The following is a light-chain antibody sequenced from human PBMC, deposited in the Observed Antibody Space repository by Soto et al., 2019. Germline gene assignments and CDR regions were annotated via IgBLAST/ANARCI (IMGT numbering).Light chain of an antibody. CDR2: GHN. CDR1: TTNIGAGYE. J-gene: IGLJ3*02. V-gene: IGLV1-40*01. CDR3: QSYDSSFWV. Sequence: QSVLTQPPSVSGAPGQRVTISCTGSTTNIGAGYEVHWYQQRPGTAPKLLVSGHNIRPSGVPDRFYGSKSGTSASLAITGLQAEDEADYYCQSYDSSFWVFGGGTKLTVL.